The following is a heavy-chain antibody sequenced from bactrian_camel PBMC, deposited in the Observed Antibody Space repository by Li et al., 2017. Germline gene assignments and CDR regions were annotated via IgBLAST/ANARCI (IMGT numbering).Heavy chain of an antibody. Sequence: VQLVESGGGLVQPGGSLRLSCAASGFAFSSYWMYWVRQAPGKGLEWVSVIGLGGDTTNYADSVKGRFTISRDNAKNTLFLQLTSLKTEDTAMYYCAKRQDGGNWDYGMDHWGKGTQVTVS. V-gene: IGHV3S1*01. CDR1: GFAFSSYW. CDR2: IGLGGDTT. J-gene: IGHJ7*01. D-gene: IGHD6*01.